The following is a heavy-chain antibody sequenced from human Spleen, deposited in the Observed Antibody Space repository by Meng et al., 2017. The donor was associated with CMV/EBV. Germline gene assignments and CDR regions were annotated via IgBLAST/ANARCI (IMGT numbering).Heavy chain of an antibody. Sequence: GGSLRLSCAASGFTFSNYEMNWVRQAPGKGLEWVSYISSSGSTIYYADSVKGRFTISRDNAKNSLYLQMNSLRAEDTAVYYCATPIAARRKEYGTDVWGQGTTVTVSS. V-gene: IGHV3-48*03. CDR1: GFTFSNYE. CDR3: ATPIAARRKEYGTDV. D-gene: IGHD6-6*01. J-gene: IGHJ6*02. CDR2: ISSSGSTI.